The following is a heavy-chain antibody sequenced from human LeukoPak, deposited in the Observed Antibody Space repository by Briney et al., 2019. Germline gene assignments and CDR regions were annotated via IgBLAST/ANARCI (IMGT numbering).Heavy chain of an antibody. D-gene: IGHD2-2*02. CDR3: ARGDRRYTPDY. CDR1: GYTFIGHF. V-gene: IGHV1-2*02. CDR2: INPNGGGS. Sequence: GASVKVSCKASGYTFIGHFLHWLRQAPGQGLEWVGWINPNGGGSKYAQKFGGRVTMTRDMSTTTAYMELSGLTSEDTAVYYCARGDRRYTPDYWGQGTLVTVSS. J-gene: IGHJ4*02.